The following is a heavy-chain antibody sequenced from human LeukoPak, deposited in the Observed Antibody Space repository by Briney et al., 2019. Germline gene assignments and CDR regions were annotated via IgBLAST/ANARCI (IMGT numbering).Heavy chain of an antibody. CDR3: TRGGRWEHFDY. D-gene: IGHD1-1*01. J-gene: IGHJ4*02. CDR1: GYTFTDYY. V-gene: IGHV1-2*02. CDR2: INPYSGGT. Sequence: ASVKVSCKASGYTFTDYYMHWVRQAPGQGLEWMGWINPYSGGTDTAQRFQGRVTMTRDTSISTAYMELSRLRSDDTAVYYCTRGGRWEHFDYWGQGTLVTVSS.